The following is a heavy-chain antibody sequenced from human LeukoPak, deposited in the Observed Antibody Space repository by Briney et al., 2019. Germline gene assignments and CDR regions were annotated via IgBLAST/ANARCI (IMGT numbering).Heavy chain of an antibody. CDR3: AKRGVVIRVILVGFHKQAYYFDS. J-gene: IGHJ4*02. D-gene: IGHD3-22*01. V-gene: IGHV3-23*01. Sequence: GGSLRLSCAVSGITLSNYGMSWVRQAPGKGLEWVAGISDSGGSTRYADSVKGRFTISRDNPKNTLYLQMNSLRVEDTAVYFCAKRGVVIRVILVGFHKQAYYFDSWGQGALVTVSS. CDR1: GITLSNYG. CDR2: ISDSGGST.